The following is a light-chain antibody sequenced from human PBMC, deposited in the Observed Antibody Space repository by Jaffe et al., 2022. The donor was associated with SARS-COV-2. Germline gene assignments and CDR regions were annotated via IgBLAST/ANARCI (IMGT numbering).Light chain of an antibody. CDR2: TNN. CDR3: AVWDDSLNGQV. Sequence: QSVLTQPPSASGTPGQRVTISCSGSSSNIGSNIVNWYQQLPGTAPKLLIHTNNQRPSGVPDRFSGSKSGTSASLAISGLQSEDEADYYCAVWDDSLNGQVFGGGTKLTAL. CDR1: SSNIGSNI. V-gene: IGLV1-44*01. J-gene: IGLJ3*02.